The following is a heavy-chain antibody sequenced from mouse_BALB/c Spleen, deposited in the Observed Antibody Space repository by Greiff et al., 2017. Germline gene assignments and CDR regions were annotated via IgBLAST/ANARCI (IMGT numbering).Heavy chain of an antibody. J-gene: IGHJ2*01. CDR3: ARVSTVVEGYYFDY. V-gene: IGHV14-1*02. CDR2: IDPENGNT. D-gene: IGHD1-1*01. Sequence: DVKLVESGAELVRPGALVKLSCKASGFNIKDYYMHWVKQRPEQGLEWIGWIDPENGNTIYDPKFQGKASITADTSSNTAYLQLSSLTSEDTAVYYCARVSTVVEGYYFDYWGQGTTLTVSS. CDR1: GFNIKDYY.